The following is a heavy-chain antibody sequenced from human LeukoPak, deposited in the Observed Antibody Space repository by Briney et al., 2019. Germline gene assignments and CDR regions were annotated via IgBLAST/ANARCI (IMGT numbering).Heavy chain of an antibody. V-gene: IGHV4-39*01. J-gene: IGHJ4*02. CDR3: ARHLESGAVEY. CDR2: INHSGNT. Sequence: SETLSLTCTVSGGTISNNGYFWPWIRQPPEKGPEWIGSINHSGNTWYNPSLKSRVTISVDTSKNQFSLKLSSVTAADTAVYFCARHLESGAVEYWGQGTLVTVSS. CDR1: GGTISNNGYF.